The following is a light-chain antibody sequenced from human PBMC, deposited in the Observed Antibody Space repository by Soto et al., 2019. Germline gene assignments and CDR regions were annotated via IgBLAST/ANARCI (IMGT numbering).Light chain of an antibody. CDR1: SSDVGGYNY. Sequence: QSALTQPASVSGSPGQSITISCTGTSSDVGGYNYVSWYQQHPGKAPKLMIYEVSNRPSGVSNRFSGSKSGNTASLTISGLQAEDEADYYCSSXXXSSTLVFGGGTKLTVL. V-gene: IGLV2-14*01. J-gene: IGLJ2*01. CDR3: SSXXXSSTLV. CDR2: EVS.